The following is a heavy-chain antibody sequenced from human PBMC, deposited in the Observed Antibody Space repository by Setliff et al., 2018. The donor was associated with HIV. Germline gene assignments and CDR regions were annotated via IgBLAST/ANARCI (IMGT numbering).Heavy chain of an antibody. Sequence: GASVKVSCKASGHTSNTDDINWVRQDTGQGLEWMGWMNPNSGNTGYAQKFKGRFTMTRNTSMSTAYMELISLTSEDTAVYYCARGTYHYDRRGFGEYFYFTDVWGKETTVTVSS. D-gene: IGHD3-22*01. CDR3: ARGTYHYDRRGFGEYFYFTDV. CDR2: MNPNSGNT. CDR1: GHTSNTDD. V-gene: IGHV1-8*01. J-gene: IGHJ6*03.